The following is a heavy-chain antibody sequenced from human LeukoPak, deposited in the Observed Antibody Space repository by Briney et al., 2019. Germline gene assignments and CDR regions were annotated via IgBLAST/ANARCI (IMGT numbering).Heavy chain of an antibody. CDR2: ISAYNGNT. CDR1: GYTFTSYG. CDR3: ARDFSVRSSSGFYIY. J-gene: IGHJ4*02. D-gene: IGHD6-6*01. V-gene: IGHV1-18*01. Sequence: ASVKVSCKASGYTFTSYGISWVRQAPGQGLEWMGWISAYNGNTNYAQKLQGRVTMYTDTSTSTAYMELRSLRSDDTAVYYCARDFSVRSSSGFYIYWGQGTLVTVSS.